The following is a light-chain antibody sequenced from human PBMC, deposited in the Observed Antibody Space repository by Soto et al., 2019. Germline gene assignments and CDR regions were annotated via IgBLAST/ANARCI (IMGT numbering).Light chain of an antibody. J-gene: IGKJ2*02. CDR1: QSVNSY. CDR2: DAS. V-gene: IGKV3-11*01. CDR3: QHRSSWPRT. Sequence: EIVLTQSPATLSLSPGERATLSCRASQSVNSYLAWYQQRPGQAPRLLIYDASNRATGIPARFSASGSGTDFTLTISSLEPEDFAVHYCQHRSSWPRTFGQGTKVEIK.